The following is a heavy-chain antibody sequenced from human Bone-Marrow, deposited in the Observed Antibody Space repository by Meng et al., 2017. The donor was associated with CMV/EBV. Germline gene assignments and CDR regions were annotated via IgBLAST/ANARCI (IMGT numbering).Heavy chain of an antibody. CDR1: EGTPRGYT. CDR3: ARDAPGAFSFQDY. J-gene: IGHJ4*02. D-gene: IGHD3-16*01. Sequence: VKVSCKVSEGTPRGYTITWVRQAPGQGLEWMGRIIPVLRLTDYAQKFQGRVKLTADTSTRTAYMELRSLRPEDTAVYFCARDAPGAFSFQDYWGQGTLVTVSS. V-gene: IGHV1-69*10. CDR2: IIPVLRLT.